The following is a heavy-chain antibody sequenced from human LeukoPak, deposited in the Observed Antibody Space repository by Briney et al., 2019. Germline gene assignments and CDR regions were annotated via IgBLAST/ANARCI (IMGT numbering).Heavy chain of an antibody. V-gene: IGHV3-30*04. Sequence: PGGSLRLSCAASGFTFSSYAMHWVRQAPGKGLEWVAVISYDGSNKYYADSVKGRFTISRENAKNSLYLQMNSLRAGDTAVYYCARAKDFLRYYYMDVWGKGTTVTISS. D-gene: IGHD3-10*01. CDR1: GFTFSSYA. CDR2: ISYDGSNK. J-gene: IGHJ6*03. CDR3: ARAKDFLRYYYMDV.